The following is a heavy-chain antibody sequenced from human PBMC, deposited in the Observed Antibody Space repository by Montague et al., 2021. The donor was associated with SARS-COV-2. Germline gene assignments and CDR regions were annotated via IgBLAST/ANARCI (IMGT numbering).Heavy chain of an antibody. Sequence: CAISGDSVSSNIATWNWIRQSPSRGLEWLGRTYYRSKWYNDYAEXVKSRITIDPDTSKHQFSLHLNSVTPEDTPVYYCARIPVGSKYYFDFWGQGTLVTVSS. D-gene: IGHD2-2*01. V-gene: IGHV6-1*01. J-gene: IGHJ4*02. CDR1: GDSVSSNIAT. CDR3: ARIPVGSKYYFDF. CDR2: TYYRSKWYN.